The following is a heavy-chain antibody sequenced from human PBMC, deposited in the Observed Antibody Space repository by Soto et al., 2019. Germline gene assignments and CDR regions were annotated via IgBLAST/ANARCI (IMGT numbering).Heavy chain of an antibody. CDR3: ARRPEGPDGMDV. Sequence: QVQLVQSGAEVKKPGASVKVSCKASGYTFTKYGITWVRQAPGQGPEWMAWISPYSGDTTYAQKLQGRLTVTRDTSTKTAYMELRSLTSDDTAVYYCARRPEGPDGMDVWGQGTTVTVSS. CDR2: ISPYSGDT. V-gene: IGHV1-18*01. J-gene: IGHJ6*02. D-gene: IGHD6-6*01. CDR1: GYTFTKYG.